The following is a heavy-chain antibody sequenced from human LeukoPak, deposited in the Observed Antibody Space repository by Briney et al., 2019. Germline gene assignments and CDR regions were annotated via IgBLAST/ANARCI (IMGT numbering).Heavy chain of an antibody. V-gene: IGHV4-4*07. CDR3: ARAYYYDSSGYYRADAFDI. CDR2: IYSSGST. D-gene: IGHD3-22*01. CDR1: GGSLGGYY. Sequence: SETLSLTCTVSGGSLGGYYWYWIRQPAGKGLEWIGRIYSSGSTNYAPSLKSRVTMSIDTSKKHLSLKLNTVTAADTAVYYCARAYYYDSSGYYRADAFDIWGQGTMVTVSS. J-gene: IGHJ3*02.